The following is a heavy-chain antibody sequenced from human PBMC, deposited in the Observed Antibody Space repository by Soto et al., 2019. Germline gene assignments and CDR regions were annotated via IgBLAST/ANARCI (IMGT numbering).Heavy chain of an antibody. J-gene: IGHJ2*01. CDR2: IYYTGYT. CDR3: ARSAIATHWFFDL. Sequence: SETLSLTCSVPGGPISSSSYYWGWIRQAPGKGLEWLATIYYTGYTYHNPSLKSHVTISVDTSKDQFSLELTSVTAADTALYYCARSAIATHWFFDLWGRGTLVTVS. CDR1: GGPISSSSYY. V-gene: IGHV4-39*01. D-gene: IGHD5-18*01.